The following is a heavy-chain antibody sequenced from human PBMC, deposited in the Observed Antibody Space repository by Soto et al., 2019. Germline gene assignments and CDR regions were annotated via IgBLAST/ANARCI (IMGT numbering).Heavy chain of an antibody. J-gene: IGHJ4*02. CDR1: GYTLTSNA. Sequence: QVQLVQSGAEVKKPGASVILSCKASGYTLTSNAIHWVRQAPGQRLEWIGKIDAGNGYTKYSQKFQGRVTIARDTRKSLEWIRKTDARNGNTQYSHKFQGRFTIARDTSASAVHMGLNTLDSEGTYIYFCARSETDSSRFDYWGQGTLVTVSS. D-gene: IGHD5-12*01. CDR3: FQGRFTIARDTSASAVHMGLNTLDSEGTYIYFCARSETDSSRFDY. CDR2: IDAGNGYT. V-gene: IGHV1-3*01.